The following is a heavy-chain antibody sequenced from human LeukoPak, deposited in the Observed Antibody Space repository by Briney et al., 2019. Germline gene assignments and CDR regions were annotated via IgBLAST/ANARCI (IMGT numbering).Heavy chain of an antibody. CDR3: ARHHKYYYDSSGYYYPLAYFDY. CDR2: INHSGST. J-gene: IGHJ4*02. Sequence: SETPSLTCAVYGGSFSGYYWSWIRQPPGKGLEWIGEINHSGSTNYNPSLKSRVTISVDTSKNQFSLKLSSVTAPDTAVFSLARHHKYYYDSSGYYYPLAYFDYWGQGTLVTVSS. V-gene: IGHV4-34*01. CDR1: GGSFSGYY. D-gene: IGHD3-22*01.